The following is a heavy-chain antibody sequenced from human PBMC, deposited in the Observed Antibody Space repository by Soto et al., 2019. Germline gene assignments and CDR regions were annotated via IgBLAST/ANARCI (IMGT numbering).Heavy chain of an antibody. D-gene: IGHD3-3*01. Sequence: SETLSLTCTVSGDSINSAAYYWTWIRQHPGEGLEWIGYINYSGNTNYNPSLQSRVTISADVSKNQFSLKLTSVTAADTAVYYCASSYLLEYYFGYWGQGTLVTVSS. CDR2: INYSGNT. CDR1: GDSINSAAYY. J-gene: IGHJ4*02. V-gene: IGHV4-31*03. CDR3: ASSYLLEYYFGY.